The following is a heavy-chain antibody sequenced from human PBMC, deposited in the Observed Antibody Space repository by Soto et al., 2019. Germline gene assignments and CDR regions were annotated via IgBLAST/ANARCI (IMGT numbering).Heavy chain of an antibody. D-gene: IGHD3-10*01. CDR3: AREKQYYGSGSYSYYYYYYGMDV. Sequence: ASVKVSCKASGYTFTGYYMHWVRQAPGQGLEWTGWINPNSGGTNYAQKFQGRVTMTRDTSISTAYMELSRLRSDDTAVYYCAREKQYYGSGSYSYYYYYYGMDVWGQGTTVTVSS. CDR2: INPNSGGT. V-gene: IGHV1-2*02. J-gene: IGHJ6*02. CDR1: GYTFTGYY.